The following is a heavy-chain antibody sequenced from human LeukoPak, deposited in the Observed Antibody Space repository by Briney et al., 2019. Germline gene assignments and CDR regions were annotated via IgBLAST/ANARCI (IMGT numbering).Heavy chain of an antibody. D-gene: IGHD3-10*01. J-gene: IGHJ6*03. CDR3: ARDSPYYYGSGSPAHYYYYYYMDV. CDR1: GYTFTSHG. V-gene: IGHV1-69*13. Sequence: GASVKVSCKASGYTFTSHGISWVRQAPGQGLEWMGGIIPIFGTANYAQKFQGRVTITADESTSTAYMELSSLRSEDTAVYYCARDSPYYYGSGSPAHYYYYYYMDVWGKGTTVTISS. CDR2: IIPIFGTA.